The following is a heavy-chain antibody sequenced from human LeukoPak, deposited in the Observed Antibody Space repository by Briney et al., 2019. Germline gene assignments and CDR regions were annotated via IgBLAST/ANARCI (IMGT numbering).Heavy chain of an antibody. CDR2: INTNTGNP. D-gene: IGHD3-3*01. J-gene: IGHJ4*02. CDR1: GYTFTSYA. CDR3: AIGSDPDFWSGYYEAYFDY. V-gene: IGHV7-4-1*02. Sequence: GAPVKVSCKASGYTFTSYAMNWVRQAPGQGLEWMGWINTNTGNPTYAQGFTGRFVFSLDTSVSTAYLQISSLKAEDTAVYYCAIGSDPDFWSGYYEAYFDYWGQGTLVTVSS.